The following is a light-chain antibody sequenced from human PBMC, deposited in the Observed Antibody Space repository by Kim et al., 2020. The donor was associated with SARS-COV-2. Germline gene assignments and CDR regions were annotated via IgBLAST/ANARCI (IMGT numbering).Light chain of an antibody. CDR2: WAS. V-gene: IGKV4-1*01. Sequence: DIVMTQSPDSLAVSLGERATINCKSSQSVLYSSNNKNYLAWYQQKPGQPPKLLIYWASTRESGVPDRFSGSGSGTDFTLTISSLQAEDVAVYYCQQDYSTPLTLGGGTKLEI. CDR3: QQDYSTPLT. J-gene: IGKJ4*01. CDR1: QSVLYSSNNKNY.